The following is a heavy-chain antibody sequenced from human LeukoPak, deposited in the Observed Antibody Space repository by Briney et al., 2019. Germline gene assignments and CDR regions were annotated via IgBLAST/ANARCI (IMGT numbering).Heavy chain of an antibody. CDR3: ARHVVVVPAAIVPRFAFDI. CDR1: GGSISSGGYY. D-gene: IGHD2-2*01. J-gene: IGHJ3*02. CDR2: IYYSGST. V-gene: IGHV4-31*03. Sequence: SQTLSLTCTVSGGSISSGGYYWSWIRQHPGKGLGWIGYIYYSGSTYYNPSLKSRVTISVDTSKNQFPLKLSSVTAADTAVYYCARHVVVVPAAIVPRFAFDIWGQGTMVTVSS.